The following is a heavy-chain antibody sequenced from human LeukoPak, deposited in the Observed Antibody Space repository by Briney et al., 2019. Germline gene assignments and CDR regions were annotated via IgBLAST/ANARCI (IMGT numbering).Heavy chain of an antibody. D-gene: IGHD3-10*01. CDR2: INPNSGGT. CDR3: AREKAGKRGGGAFDI. Sequence: ASVKVSCKASGYTFTGYYMHWVRQAPGQGLEWMGRINPNSGGTNYAQKFQGRVTMTRDTSISTAYMELSRLRSDDTAVYYCAREKAGKRGGGAFDIWGQGTMVTVSS. V-gene: IGHV1-2*06. CDR1: GYTFTGYY. J-gene: IGHJ3*02.